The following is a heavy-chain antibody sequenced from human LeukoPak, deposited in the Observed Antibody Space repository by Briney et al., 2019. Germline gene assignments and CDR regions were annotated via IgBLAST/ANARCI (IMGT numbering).Heavy chain of an antibody. CDR3: ARVEQLVTPFYYYGMDV. Sequence: GGSLRLSCAASGFTFSSYAMHWVRQAPGKGLERVAVISYDGSNKYYADSVKGRFTISRDNSKNTLYLQMNSLRAEDTAVYYCARVEQLVTPFYYYGMDVWGQGTTVTVSS. CDR1: GFTFSSYA. J-gene: IGHJ6*02. D-gene: IGHD6-13*01. V-gene: IGHV3-30-3*01. CDR2: ISYDGSNK.